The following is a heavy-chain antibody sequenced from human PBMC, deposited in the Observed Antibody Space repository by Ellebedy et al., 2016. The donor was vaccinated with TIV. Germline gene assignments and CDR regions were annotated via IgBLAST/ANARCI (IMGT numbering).Heavy chain of an antibody. Sequence: SETLSLTXTVSGGSISSSSYYWGWIRQPPGKGLEWIGYIYYSGSTNYNPSLKSRVTISVDTSKNQFSLKLSSVTAADTAVYYCARMITYCSGGSCSNYFDYWGQGTLVTVSS. V-gene: IGHV4-61*05. CDR1: GGSISSSSYY. J-gene: IGHJ4*02. CDR3: ARMITYCSGGSCSNYFDY. CDR2: IYYSGST. D-gene: IGHD2-15*01.